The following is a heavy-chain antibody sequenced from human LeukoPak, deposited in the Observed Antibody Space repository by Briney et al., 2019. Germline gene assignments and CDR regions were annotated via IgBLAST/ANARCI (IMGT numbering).Heavy chain of an antibody. Sequence: SETLSLTCTVSGSISGYYWSWIRQPPGKGLEWIGYIYTSGSTNYNPSLESRITISVDTSKNQFPLDLSSVTAADTAVYYCARQKCTSTSCLTKNAFDIWGQGTMVTVSS. J-gene: IGHJ3*02. CDR1: GSISGYY. D-gene: IGHD2-2*01. V-gene: IGHV4-4*09. CDR3: ARQKCTSTSCLTKNAFDI. CDR2: IYTSGST.